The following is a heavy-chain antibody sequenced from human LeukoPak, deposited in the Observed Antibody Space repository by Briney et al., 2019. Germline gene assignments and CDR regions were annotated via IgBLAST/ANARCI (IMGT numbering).Heavy chain of an antibody. Sequence: GGSLRLSCVASGFSFSTYWMSWVRQAPGKGLEWVANIKHDGSAEYYVDSVKGRFTISRDNAKNSVYLQMNSLGAEDTALYYCARDPEAGTADYWGRGTLVTVSS. V-gene: IGHV3-7*03. J-gene: IGHJ4*02. D-gene: IGHD6-13*01. CDR3: ARDPEAGTADY. CDR1: GFSFSTYW. CDR2: IKHDGSAE.